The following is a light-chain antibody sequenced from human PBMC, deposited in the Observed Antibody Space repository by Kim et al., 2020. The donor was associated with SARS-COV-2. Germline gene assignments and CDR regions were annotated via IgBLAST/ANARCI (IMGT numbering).Light chain of an antibody. CDR2: GAS. Sequence: EIVLTQSPGTLSLSPGERATLSCRASQSVSSNYLAWYQQKPGQAPRLLIYGASSRATGIPDRFSGSGSGTDFTLTISRLEPEDFAVYYCQRYTRSSRSFGQGTKVDIK. J-gene: IGKJ1*01. CDR1: QSVSSNY. CDR3: QRYTRSSRS. V-gene: IGKV3-20*01.